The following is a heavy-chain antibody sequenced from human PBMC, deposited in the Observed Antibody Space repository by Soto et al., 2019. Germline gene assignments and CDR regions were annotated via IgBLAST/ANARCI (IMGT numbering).Heavy chain of an antibody. CDR3: TTGIVAKTSHFDH. CDR1: GIGFSVYG. V-gene: IGHV3-30*03. J-gene: IGHJ4*02. Sequence: GGSLRLSCAVSGIGFSVYGMHWFRQAPGKGLEWVAMISYDGNKSSYGDSVKGRFTISRDNSKNLLYLHMTSLRTEDTAVYYCTTGIVAKTSHFDHWGQGTLVTVSS. CDR2: ISYDGNKS. D-gene: IGHD5-12*01.